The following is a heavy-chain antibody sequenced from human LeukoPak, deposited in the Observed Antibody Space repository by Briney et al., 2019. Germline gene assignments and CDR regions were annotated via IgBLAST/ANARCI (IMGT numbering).Heavy chain of an antibody. CDR2: FDAVDGET. D-gene: IGHD1-14*01. CDR1: AYTLTEGS. Sequence: SVKVSCKVSAYTLTEGSMHWVRQAPGKGLEWMGGFDAVDGETIYAQELEGRVTMTLDTSTDTAYVQVSSLRSEDTAVYYCATSRNLFDFDFWGQGTLVTVSS. J-gene: IGHJ4*02. V-gene: IGHV1-24*01. CDR3: ATSRNLFDFDF.